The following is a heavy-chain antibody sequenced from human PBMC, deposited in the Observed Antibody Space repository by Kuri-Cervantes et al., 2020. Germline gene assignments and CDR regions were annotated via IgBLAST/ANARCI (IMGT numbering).Heavy chain of an antibody. CDR2: IRYDGNNK. D-gene: IGHD2-2*01. CDR1: GFTFSSYA. Sequence: GGSLRLSCAASGFTFSSYAMHWVRQAPGKGLEWVAFIRYDGNNKFYADSVKGRFTISRDNSKNTLYLQMNSLRAEDTAVYYCARPPAAAISFDYWGQGTLVTVSS. J-gene: IGHJ4*02. V-gene: IGHV3-30*02. CDR3: ARPPAAAISFDY.